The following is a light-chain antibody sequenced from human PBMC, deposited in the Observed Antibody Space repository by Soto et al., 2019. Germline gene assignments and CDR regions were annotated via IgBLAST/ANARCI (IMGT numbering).Light chain of an antibody. V-gene: IGLV2-14*01. CDR3: SSYTSSSTLGV. CDR1: RSDVGGYNY. CDR2: EVS. J-gene: IGLJ1*01. Sequence: QAASVSGSPGQSITISCTGTRSDVGGYNYVSWYQQHPGKAPKLMIYEVSNRPSGVSNRFSGSKSGNTASLTISGLQAEDEADYYCSSYTSSSTLGVFGTGTKVTVL.